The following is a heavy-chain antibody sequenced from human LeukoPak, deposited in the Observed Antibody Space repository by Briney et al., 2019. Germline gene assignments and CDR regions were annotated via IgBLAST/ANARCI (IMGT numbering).Heavy chain of an antibody. D-gene: IGHD3-10*01. CDR3: ARDVMVRGVISWFDP. V-gene: IGHV4-30-2*01. CDR2: IYHSGST. CDR1: GGSISSGGYS. Sequence: SETLSLTCAVPGGSISSGGYSWSWIRQPPGKGLEWIGYIYHSGSTYYNPSLKSRVTISVDRSKNQFSLKLSSVTAADTAVYYCARDVMVRGVISWFDPWGQGTLVTVSS. J-gene: IGHJ5*02.